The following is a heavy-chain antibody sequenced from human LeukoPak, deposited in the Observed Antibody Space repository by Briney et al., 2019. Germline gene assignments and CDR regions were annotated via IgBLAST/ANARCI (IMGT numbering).Heavy chain of an antibody. Sequence: SETLSLTCAVYGGSFSGYHWNWFRQAPGKGLEWIGEINHNGNTNYNPSLKGRVTISVDTSKNQFSLKLNSVTAADTAVYYCTRRSYDSGSYYDGWYFDYWGQGTLVTVSS. CDR2: INHNGNT. CDR3: TRRSYDSGSYYDGWYFDY. V-gene: IGHV4-34*01. D-gene: IGHD3-10*01. J-gene: IGHJ4*02. CDR1: GGSFSGYH.